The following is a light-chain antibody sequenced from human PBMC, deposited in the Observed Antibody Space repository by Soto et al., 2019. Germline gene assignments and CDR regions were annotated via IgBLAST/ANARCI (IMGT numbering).Light chain of an antibody. J-gene: IGKJ4*02. Sequence: ENVLTQSPGTLSLSPGERATLSCRASQSVSSYSLAWYQQKPGQAPRLFMYGTWDRGTGIPVRVSGCGSGTAFTLTIIRLEAEDFAVYYWHRYGSSPTFGGGTKVDI. CDR2: GTW. CDR1: QSVSSYS. V-gene: IGKV3-20*01. CDR3: HRYGSSPT.